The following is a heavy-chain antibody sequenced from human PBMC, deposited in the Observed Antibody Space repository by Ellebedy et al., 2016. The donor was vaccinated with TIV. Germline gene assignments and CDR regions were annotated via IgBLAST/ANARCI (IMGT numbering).Heavy chain of an antibody. CDR2: ISSSGSA. CDR1: GVSISSSY. CDR3: ARTFTERLGGLSTHWVLDY. D-gene: IGHD5/OR15-5a*01. Sequence: SETLSLTCSVSGVSISSSYWGWIRQPPGKGLEWIGYISSSGSANYSPSLKSRVSISVDTAKNQFSLKLKSVTADDTAVYYCARTFTERLGGLSTHWVLDYWGQGSLATTSS. J-gene: IGHJ4*02. V-gene: IGHV4-59*01.